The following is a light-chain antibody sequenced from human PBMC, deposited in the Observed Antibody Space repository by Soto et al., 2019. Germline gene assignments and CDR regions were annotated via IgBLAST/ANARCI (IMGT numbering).Light chain of an antibody. CDR3: CSFAGGYIYV. CDR1: SSYVCVYNY. Sequence: QSALSQPRSVSGSPGHSFTISFTGTSSYVCVYNYFSWYQQHPGKAPKLMIYDVNKRPSGVTDRFSGSKSGDTAYLTISGLHTEDEADYYCCSFAGGYIYVFGTGTKVTVL. CDR2: DVN. V-gene: IGLV2-11*01. J-gene: IGLJ1*01.